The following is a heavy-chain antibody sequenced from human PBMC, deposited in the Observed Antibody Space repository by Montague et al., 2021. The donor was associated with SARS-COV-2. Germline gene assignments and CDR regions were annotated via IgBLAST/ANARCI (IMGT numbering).Heavy chain of an antibody. D-gene: IGHD2-15*01. CDR2: IFHTGNT. V-gene: IGHV4-39*01. CDR3: AIGGGHYFFY. J-gene: IGHJ4*02. CDR1: GGSISSSTYY. Sequence: SETLSLTCTVSGGSISSSTYYWGWIRQAPGKGLEWIGSIFHTGNTYYNPSLGTRVIVSVETSKNQFSVKLNSVTAADTAVYYCAIGGGHYFFYWGQGTLVTVSS.